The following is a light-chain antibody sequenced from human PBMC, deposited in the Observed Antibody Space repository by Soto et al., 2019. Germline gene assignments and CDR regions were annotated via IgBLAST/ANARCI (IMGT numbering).Light chain of an antibody. CDR1: QSVFYSSNNKNY. Sequence: DIVMTQSPDSLAVSLGERATINCKSSQSVFYSSNNKNYLAWYQQKPVQPPKLLIYWASTRDSGVPDRFTGNGSVTDFTLTINSLQAEDVAVYYCQQYYSTPYTFGPGTKVDVK. CDR3: QQYYSTPYT. CDR2: WAS. V-gene: IGKV4-1*01. J-gene: IGKJ3*01.